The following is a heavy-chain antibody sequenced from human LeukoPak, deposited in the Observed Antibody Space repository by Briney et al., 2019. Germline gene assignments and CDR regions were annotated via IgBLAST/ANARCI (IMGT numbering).Heavy chain of an antibody. CDR2: IYPGDSDT. CDR1: GYSFTSYW. V-gene: IGHV5-51*01. J-gene: IGHJ3*02. D-gene: IGHD5-12*01. CDR3: ARHRQLKWLRYPGAFDI. Sequence: GESLKISCKGSGYSFTSYWIGWVRQMPGKGLEWMGIIYPGDSDTRYSPSFQGQVTISADKSISTAYLQWSSLKASDTAMYYCARHRQLKWLRYPGAFDIWGQGTMVTVSS.